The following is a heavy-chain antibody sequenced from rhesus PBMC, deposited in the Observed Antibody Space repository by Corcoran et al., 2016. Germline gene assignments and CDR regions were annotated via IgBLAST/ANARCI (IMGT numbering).Heavy chain of an antibody. J-gene: IGHJ6*01. Sequence: QLQLQESGPGLVKPSETLSVTCAVSGASLRGSYWSWIGPAPGKGLEWIGYIYGSGSSTNYNPSLKSRVTLSVDTSKNQLSLKLSSVTAADTAVYYCARDQAYGLDSWGQGVVVIVSS. CDR2: IYGSGSST. CDR1: GASLRGSY. CDR3: ARDQAYGLDS. V-gene: IGHV4-169*02.